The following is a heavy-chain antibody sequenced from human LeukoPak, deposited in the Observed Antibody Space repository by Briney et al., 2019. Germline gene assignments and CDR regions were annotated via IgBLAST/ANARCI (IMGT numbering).Heavy chain of an antibody. V-gene: IGHV3-15*01. Sequence: PGGSLRLSCAASGFTFSNAGMSWVRQAPGKGLEWVGRIKGKTGSGTTDYAAPVKGRFTISRDDSKNTLYLQMNSLKTEDTAVYYCTTGAPDAFDIWGEGTMVTVSS. D-gene: IGHD1-26*01. CDR2: IKGKTGSGTT. CDR3: TTGAPDAFDI. J-gene: IGHJ3*02. CDR1: GFTFSNAG.